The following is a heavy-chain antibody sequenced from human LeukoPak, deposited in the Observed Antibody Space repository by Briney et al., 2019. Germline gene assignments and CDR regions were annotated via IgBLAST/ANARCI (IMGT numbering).Heavy chain of an antibody. CDR3: AADSPGDYYYGMDV. CDR1: GFTFTSSA. V-gene: IGHV1-58*01. Sequence: SVKVSCKASGFTFTSSAVQWVRQARGQRLEWIGWIVVGSGNTNYAQKFQERVTITRDMSTSTAYVELSSLRSEDTAVYYCAADSPGDYYYGMDVWGQGTTVTVSS. CDR2: IVVGSGNT. J-gene: IGHJ6*02.